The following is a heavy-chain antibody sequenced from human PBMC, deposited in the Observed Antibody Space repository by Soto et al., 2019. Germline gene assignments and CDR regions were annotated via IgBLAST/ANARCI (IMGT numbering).Heavy chain of an antibody. J-gene: IGHJ6*02. V-gene: IGHV1-69*13. Sequence: SVKVSCKASGGTFSSYAISWVRQAPGQGLEWMGGIIPIFGTANYAQKFQGRVTITADESTSTAYMELSSLRSEDTAVYYCARPRYDFWSGYYYYYGMDVWGQGTTVTVSS. CDR1: GGTFSSYA. D-gene: IGHD3-3*01. CDR3: ARPRYDFWSGYYYYYGMDV. CDR2: IIPIFGTA.